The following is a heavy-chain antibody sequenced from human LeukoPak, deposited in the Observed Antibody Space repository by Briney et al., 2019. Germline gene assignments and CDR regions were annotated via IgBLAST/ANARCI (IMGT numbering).Heavy chain of an antibody. Sequence: PSETLSLTCAVYGGSFSGYYWSWIRQPPGKGLEWIGEINHSGSTNYNPSLKSRVTISLDTSKSQFSLKLSSVTAADTAVHYCASRYYYDSSALYYFDYWGQGTLVTVSS. CDR3: ASRYYYDSSALYYFDY. D-gene: IGHD3-22*01. CDR2: INHSGST. V-gene: IGHV4-34*01. CDR1: GGSFSGYY. J-gene: IGHJ4*02.